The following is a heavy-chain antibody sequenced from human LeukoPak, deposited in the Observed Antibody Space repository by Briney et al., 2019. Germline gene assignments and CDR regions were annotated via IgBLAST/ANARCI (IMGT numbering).Heavy chain of an antibody. V-gene: IGHV4-39*01. CDR2: IYYSGTT. CDR3: ARHGRRYCSGNSCHGVYFDS. CDR1: GGSINSSTYY. D-gene: IGHD2-15*01. Sequence: PSETLSLTCTVSGGSINSSTYYWGWLRHLPGKGLEWIGTIYYSGTTYYNPSLKSRVTISVDTSKNQFSLKLTSVSAADTAVYFCARHGRRYCSGNSCHGVYFDSWGQGTLVTVSS. J-gene: IGHJ4*02.